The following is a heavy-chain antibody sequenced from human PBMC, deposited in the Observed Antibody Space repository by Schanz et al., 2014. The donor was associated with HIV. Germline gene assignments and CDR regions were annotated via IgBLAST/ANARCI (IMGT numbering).Heavy chain of an antibody. Sequence: QVLLQESGPRLMKPSETVSLTCTVSSGSIRTYHWHWIRQSAGKRLEWIGRVSASGSTDHNPSLKMRVTMSANTANNLVTRILSAVTAADTAVYYCAKSGQLVTKHYWFDSWGQGTLVIVSS. J-gene: IGHJ5*01. CDR3: AKSGQLVTKHYWFDS. CDR1: SGSIRTYH. CDR2: VSASGST. D-gene: IGHD6-6*01. V-gene: IGHV4-4*07.